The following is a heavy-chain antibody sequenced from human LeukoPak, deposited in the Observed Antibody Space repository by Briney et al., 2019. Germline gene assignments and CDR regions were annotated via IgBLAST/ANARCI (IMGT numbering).Heavy chain of an antibody. Sequence: PGGSLRLSCAASGFTYNTYSMNWVRQAPGKGLEWVSSISSSGSYIYYADSVKGRFTISRDNAKNSLYLQMNSLRAEDTAVYYCARDGSLWFGELLWGQGTLVTVSS. CDR3: ARDGSLWFGELL. V-gene: IGHV3-21*01. D-gene: IGHD3-10*01. CDR2: ISSSGSYI. CDR1: GFTYNTYS. J-gene: IGHJ4*02.